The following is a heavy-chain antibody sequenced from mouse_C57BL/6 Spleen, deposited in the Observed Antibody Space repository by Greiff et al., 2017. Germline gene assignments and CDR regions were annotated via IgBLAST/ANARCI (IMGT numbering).Heavy chain of an antibody. V-gene: IGHV1-52*01. CDR2: IDPSDSDT. Sequence: QVQLQQPGAELVRPGSSVKLSCKASGYTFTSYWMHWVKQRPIQGLEWIGNIDPSDSDTHYNQKFKDKATLTVDKSSSTAYMQLSSLTSEDSAVYYCAAAQATGVAWFGDRGHGALVTVAA. J-gene: IGHJ3*01. CDR3: AAAQATGVAWFGD. D-gene: IGHD3-2*02. CDR1: GYTFTSYW.